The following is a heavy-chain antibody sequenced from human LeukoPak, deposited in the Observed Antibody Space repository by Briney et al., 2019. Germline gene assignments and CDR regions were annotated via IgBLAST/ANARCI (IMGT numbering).Heavy chain of an antibody. Sequence: LSLTCTVSGGSISSGGYYWSWVRQAPGKGLEWVSAISGSGGSTYYADSVKGRFTISRDNSKNTLYLQMSSLRAEDTAVYYCARATPYDSSGYYYLYYYGMDVWGQGTTVTVSS. CDR1: GGSISSGGYY. CDR2: ISGSGGST. V-gene: IGHV3-23*01. J-gene: IGHJ6*02. CDR3: ARATPYDSSGYYYLYYYGMDV. D-gene: IGHD3-22*01.